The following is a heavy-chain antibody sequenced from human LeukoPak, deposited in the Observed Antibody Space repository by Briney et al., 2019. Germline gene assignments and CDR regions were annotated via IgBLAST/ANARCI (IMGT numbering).Heavy chain of an antibody. Sequence: SETLSLTCTVSGGSISSYYWSWIRQPPGKGLEWIGYIYYSGSTNYNPSLKSRVTISVDTSKNQFSLKLSSVTAADTAVYYCARRRLQLWYNNWFDPWGQGTLVTVSS. D-gene: IGHD5-18*01. J-gene: IGHJ5*02. CDR1: GGSISSYY. CDR2: IYYSGST. V-gene: IGHV4-59*12. CDR3: ARRRLQLWYNNWFDP.